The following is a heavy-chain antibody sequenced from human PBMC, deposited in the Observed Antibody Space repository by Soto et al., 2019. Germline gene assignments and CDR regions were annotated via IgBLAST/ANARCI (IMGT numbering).Heavy chain of an antibody. D-gene: IGHD3-10*01. CDR1: GFTVSSNY. Sequence: GSLRLSCAASGFTVSSNYMSWVRQAPGKGLEWVSAIYSGGYTRYADSVRDRFTISRDSSKNTLYLQMNSLRAEDTAVYYCAKDLTWFGELLGYMDVWGKGTTVTVSS. V-gene: IGHV3-66*01. J-gene: IGHJ6*03. CDR2: IYSGGYT. CDR3: AKDLTWFGELLGYMDV.